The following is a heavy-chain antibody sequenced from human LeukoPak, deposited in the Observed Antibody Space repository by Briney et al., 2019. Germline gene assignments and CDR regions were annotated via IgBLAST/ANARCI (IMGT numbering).Heavy chain of an antibody. Sequence: GGSLRLSCAASGFTFSSYGMHWVRQAPGKGLEWVAVISYDGSNKYYADSVKGRFTISRDNSKNTLYLQMNSLRAEDTAVYYCARWGYGGTPLDYWGQGTLVTVSS. V-gene: IGHV3-30*03. D-gene: IGHD3-16*01. CDR2: ISYDGSNK. CDR1: GFTFSSYG. J-gene: IGHJ4*02. CDR3: ARWGYGGTPLDY.